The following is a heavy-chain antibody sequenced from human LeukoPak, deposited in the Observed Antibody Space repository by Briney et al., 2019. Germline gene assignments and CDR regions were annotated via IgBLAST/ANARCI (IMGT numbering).Heavy chain of an antibody. D-gene: IGHD4-17*01. CDR3: ARALYGDNGGGAFDI. Sequence: ASVKVSCKASGYTFSGFYIHWVRQAPAQGLERMGWINPNSGGTNYSQEFEGRVTITRQKSIRTAHMELTRLRSDDNAVYYCARALYGDNGGGAFDIWGQGTMVTVSS. J-gene: IGHJ3*02. V-gene: IGHV1-2*02. CDR2: INPNSGGT. CDR1: GYTFSGFY.